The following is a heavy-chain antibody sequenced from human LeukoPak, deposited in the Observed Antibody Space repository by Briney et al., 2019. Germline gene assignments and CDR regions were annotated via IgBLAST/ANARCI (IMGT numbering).Heavy chain of an antibody. D-gene: IGHD3-9*01. V-gene: IGHV4-39*01. CDR1: GGSISSSSYY. Sequence: SETLSLTCTVSGGSISSSSYYWGWIRQPPGKGLEWIGSIYYSGSTYYNPSRKSRVTISVDTSKNQFSLKLSSVTAADTAVYYCASPFYDILTGSFPFDIWGQGTMVTVSS. J-gene: IGHJ3*02. CDR2: IYYSGST. CDR3: ASPFYDILTGSFPFDI.